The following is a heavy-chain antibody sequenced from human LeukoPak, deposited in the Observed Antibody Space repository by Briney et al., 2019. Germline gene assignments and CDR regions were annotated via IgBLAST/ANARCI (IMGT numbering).Heavy chain of an antibody. J-gene: IGHJ4*02. Sequence: EASVKVSCKASGYTFTSYGISWVRQAPGQGLEWMGWISAYNGNTNYSQKLQGRVTMTTDPSTSTAYMELRSLRSDDTAVYYCARWDIVVVPAALDYWGQGTLVTVSS. CDR1: GYTFTSYG. V-gene: IGHV1-18*01. D-gene: IGHD2-2*01. CDR3: ARWDIVVVPAALDY. CDR2: ISAYNGNT.